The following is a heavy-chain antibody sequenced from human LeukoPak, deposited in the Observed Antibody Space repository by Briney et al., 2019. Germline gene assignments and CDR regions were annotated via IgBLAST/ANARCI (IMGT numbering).Heavy chain of an antibody. Sequence: GGSLRLSCAASGFTFSIYNMNWVRQAPGKALEWVSSITSSSTYTYYADSVKGRYTISRDNAKNSLYLQMNSLRAEDTAVYYCARADSGFYGDAFDIWGQGTMVAVSS. V-gene: IGHV3-21*01. CDR1: GFTFSIYN. J-gene: IGHJ3*02. CDR2: ITSSSTYT. CDR3: ARADSGFYGDAFDI. D-gene: IGHD3-22*01.